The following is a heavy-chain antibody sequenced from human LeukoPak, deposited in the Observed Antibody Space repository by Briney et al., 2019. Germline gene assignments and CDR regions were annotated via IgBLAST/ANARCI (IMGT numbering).Heavy chain of an antibody. J-gene: IGHJ3*02. CDR2: IIPIFGTA. V-gene: IGHV1-69*13. CDR1: GGTFSSYA. D-gene: IGHD1-1*01. Sequence: ASVKVSCKASGGTFSSYAISWVRQAPGQGLEWMGGIIPIFGTANYAQKFQGRVTITADESTSTAHMELSSLRSEDTAVYYCARDRGTWAAVNDAFDIWGQGTMVTVSS. CDR3: ARDRGTWAAVNDAFDI.